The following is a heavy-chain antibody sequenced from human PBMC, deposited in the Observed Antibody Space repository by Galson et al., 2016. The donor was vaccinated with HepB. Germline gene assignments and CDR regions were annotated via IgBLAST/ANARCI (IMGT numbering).Heavy chain of an antibody. Sequence: LRLSCAASGFTFGSYAISWVRQAPGKGLEWVSTLGSSGRSTYYADSVKGRFTISRDTSKNTLYLQINNLRAEDTALYYCAKFRGADYSNYYMDVWGKGTTVTVSS. D-gene: IGHD1-26*01. CDR3: AKFRGADYSNYYMDV. CDR2: LGSSGRST. V-gene: IGHV3-23*01. J-gene: IGHJ6*03. CDR1: GFTFGSYA.